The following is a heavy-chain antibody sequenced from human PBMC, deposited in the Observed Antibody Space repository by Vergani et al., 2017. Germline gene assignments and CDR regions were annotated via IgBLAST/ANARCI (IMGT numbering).Heavy chain of an antibody. V-gene: IGHV3-30*04. CDR1: GFSFGDYA. D-gene: IGHD4-11*01. CDR2: ISYDGDRR. J-gene: IGHJ4*02. CDR3: AKXLSYSTAWPHFDS. Sequence: VQLVESGGGLVPPGRSLRLPCAASGFSFGDYAMTWVRQAPGKGLEWVAMISYDGDRRDYGDFAKGRFTISRDSSKTVYLQMNSLRVEDTAMYFCAKXLSYSTAWPHFDSRVQGTLVTVSS.